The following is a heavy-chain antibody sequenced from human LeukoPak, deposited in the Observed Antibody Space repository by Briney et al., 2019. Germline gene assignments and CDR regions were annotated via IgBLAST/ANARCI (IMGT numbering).Heavy chain of an antibody. CDR1: GFTFSSYE. CDR2: ISRSGSTI. Sequence: PGGSLRLSCAASGFTFSSYEMIWVRQAPGKGLEWVAYISRSGSTIFYADSVKGRFIISRENAKNSLYLKMNSLRAEDTAVYYCAREQVSPGATGYSSSGVDPWGQGTLVTVSS. V-gene: IGHV3-48*03. J-gene: IGHJ5*02. CDR3: AREQVSPGATGYSSSGVDP. D-gene: IGHD6-6*01.